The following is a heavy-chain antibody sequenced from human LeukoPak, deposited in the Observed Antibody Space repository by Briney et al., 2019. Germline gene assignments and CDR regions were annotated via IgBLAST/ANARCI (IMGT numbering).Heavy chain of an antibody. Sequence: GGALRLSCAASGFTFSSYAMHWVRQAPGKGLEWVAVISYDGSNKYYADSVKGRFAISRDNSKNTLYLQMNSLRAEDTAVYYCARSQERYDFWSGQTYYGMDVWGQGTTVTVSS. V-gene: IGHV3-30*09. J-gene: IGHJ6*02. CDR1: GFTFSSYA. D-gene: IGHD3-3*01. CDR2: ISYDGSNK. CDR3: ARSQERYDFWSGQTYYGMDV.